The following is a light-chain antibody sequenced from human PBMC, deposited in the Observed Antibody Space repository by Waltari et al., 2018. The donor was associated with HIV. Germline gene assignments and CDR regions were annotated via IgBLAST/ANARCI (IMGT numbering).Light chain of an antibody. CDR2: EVN. CDR3: TSYTSRNTRV. J-gene: IGLJ1*01. V-gene: IGLV2-14*01. CDR1: TSDVGGYNY. Sequence: QSALTQPASVSGSPGQSITISCTGTTSDVGGYNYVSWYQQHPGKAPKLVIYEVNTRPSGVSIRFSGSKSGNTASLTISELQAEDEADYYCTSYTSRNTRVFGTGTKVTVL.